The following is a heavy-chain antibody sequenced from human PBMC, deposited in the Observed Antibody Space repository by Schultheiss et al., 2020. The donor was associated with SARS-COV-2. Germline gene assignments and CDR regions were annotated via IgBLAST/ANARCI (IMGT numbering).Heavy chain of an antibody. CDR1: GYNFATYW. D-gene: IGHD3-10*01. Sequence: GESLKISCKASGYNFATYWIAWVRQMPGKGLEWMGFINPGNTDTSYTASFQGQVTISADKAISTVYLQRSSLKASDTAMYYCARLRGWPTYYSGSGCSNDAFDVWGKGTMVTVSS. CDR2: INPGNTDT. CDR3: ARLRGWPTYYSGSGCSNDAFDV. V-gene: IGHV5-51*01. J-gene: IGHJ3*01.